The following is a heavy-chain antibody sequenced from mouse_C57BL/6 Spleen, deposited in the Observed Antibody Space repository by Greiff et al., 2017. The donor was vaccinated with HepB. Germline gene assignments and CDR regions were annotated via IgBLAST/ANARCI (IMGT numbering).Heavy chain of an antibody. V-gene: IGHV1-55*01. Sequence: QVQLQQPGAELVKPGASVKMSCKASGYTFTSYWITWVKQRPGQGLEWIGDIYPGSGSTNYNEKFKCKATLTVDTSSSTAYMQLSSLTSEDSAVYYCARRINWDYAMDYWGQGTSVTVSS. CDR1: GYTFTSYW. CDR2: IYPGSGST. CDR3: ARRINWDYAMDY. D-gene: IGHD4-1*01. J-gene: IGHJ4*01.